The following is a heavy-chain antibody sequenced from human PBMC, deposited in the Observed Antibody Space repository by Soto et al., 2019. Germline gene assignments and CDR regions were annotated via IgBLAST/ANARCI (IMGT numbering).Heavy chain of an antibody. CDR2: IRSKAYGGTT. CDR1: GFTFGDYA. Sequence: GGSLRLSCTASGFTFGDYAMSWFRQAPGKGLEWVGFIRSKAYGGTTEYAASVKGRFTISRDDSKSIAYLQMNSLKTEDTAVYYCANVPFWELELRHYFDYWGQGTLVTVSS. V-gene: IGHV3-49*03. CDR3: ANVPFWELELRHYFDY. D-gene: IGHD1-7*01. J-gene: IGHJ4*02.